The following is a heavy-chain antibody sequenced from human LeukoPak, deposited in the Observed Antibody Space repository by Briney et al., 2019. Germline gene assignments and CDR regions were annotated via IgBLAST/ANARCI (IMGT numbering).Heavy chain of an antibody. V-gene: IGHV6-1*01. J-gene: IGHJ4*02. D-gene: IGHD6-19*01. CDR3: ARSGPPEDSSAFDY. CDR2: AYYKFTWYN. Sequence: SQTLSLTCAISGDRASSNNAAWDSIRQSPSSGLEWLGRAYYKFTWYNDYAVSVRGRITINPDTSKNQFSLKLNSVTPEDTAVYYCARSGPPEDSSAFDYWGQGSLVAVSS. CDR1: GDRASSNNAA.